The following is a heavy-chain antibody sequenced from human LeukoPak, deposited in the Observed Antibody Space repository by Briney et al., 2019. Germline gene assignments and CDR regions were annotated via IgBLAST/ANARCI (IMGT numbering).Heavy chain of an antibody. CDR3: ARDPSNSSGWYEHFDY. D-gene: IGHD6-19*01. J-gene: IGHJ4*02. V-gene: IGHV1-18*01. Sequence: AASVKVSCTATGYTCTSHSISWVRQGPGQGLEWMGCISAYNGDTKYAQNFQDRVTMTTDASTTTAYMELRSLTSDDTAVYYCARDPSNSSGWYEHFDYWGPGTLVTVSS. CDR1: GYTCTSHS. CDR2: ISAYNGDT.